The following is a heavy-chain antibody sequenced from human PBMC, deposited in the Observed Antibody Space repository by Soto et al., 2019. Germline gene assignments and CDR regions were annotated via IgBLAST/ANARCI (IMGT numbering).Heavy chain of an antibody. CDR3: AADQDTAMGGGY. Sequence: QMQLVQSGPEVKKPGTSVKVSCKASGFTFTSSAVQWVRQARGQRLEWIGWIVVGSGNTNYAQKFQERVTITRDMFTSPAYMELSSLRAEDTAVYYGAADQDTAMGGGYWGQGTLVTVSS. D-gene: IGHD5-18*01. CDR1: GFTFTSSA. J-gene: IGHJ4*02. V-gene: IGHV1-58*01. CDR2: IVVGSGNT.